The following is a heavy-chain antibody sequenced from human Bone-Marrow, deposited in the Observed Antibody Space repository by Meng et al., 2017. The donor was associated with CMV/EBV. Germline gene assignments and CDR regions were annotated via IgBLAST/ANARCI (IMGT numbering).Heavy chain of an antibody. CDR1: EFTLSAYN. CDR3: AKNVGATTDDAFDI. D-gene: IGHD1-26*01. CDR2: ISSSGSTI. Sequence: GESLKISCAASEFTLSAYNMNCVRPAPGKGLEWVSYISSSGSTIYYADSVKGRFTISRDNAKNSLYLQMNSLRAEDTAVYYCAKNVGATTDDAFDIWGQGTMVTVSS. J-gene: IGHJ3*02. V-gene: IGHV3-11*01.